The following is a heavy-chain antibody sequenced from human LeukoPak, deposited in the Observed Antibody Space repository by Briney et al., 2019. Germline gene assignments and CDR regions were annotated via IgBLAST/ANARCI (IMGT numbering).Heavy chain of an antibody. V-gene: IGHV3-9*01. J-gene: IGHJ4*02. CDR1: GFTFDDYA. CDR2: ISWNSGSI. Sequence: GRSLRLSCAASGFTFDDYAMHWVRQAPGKGLEWVSGISWNSGSIGYADSVKGRFTISRDNAKNSLYLQMNSLKAEDTAVYYCARDRHCSSISCYGGFDYWGQGIQVTVSS. CDR3: ARDRHCSSISCYGGFDY. D-gene: IGHD2-2*01.